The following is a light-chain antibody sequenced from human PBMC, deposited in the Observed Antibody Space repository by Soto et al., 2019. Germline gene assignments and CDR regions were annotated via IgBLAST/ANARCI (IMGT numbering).Light chain of an antibody. CDR2: DVS. CDR1: QSIDKNY. J-gene: IGKJ4*01. CDR3: QQYAHSPLT. Sequence: EIVLTQSPATLSLSPGERATLSCGASQSIDKNYLGWYQQKPGLAPRLLIYDVSNRATGIPGRFSGSGSGTDFTLTITRLEPEDFAVYYGQQYAHSPLTFGGGTKVEIK. V-gene: IGKV3D-20*01.